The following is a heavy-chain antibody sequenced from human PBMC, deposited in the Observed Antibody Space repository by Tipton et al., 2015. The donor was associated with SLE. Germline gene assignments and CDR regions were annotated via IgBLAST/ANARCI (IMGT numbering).Heavy chain of an antibody. J-gene: IGHJ5*02. CDR2: IGTAGET. V-gene: IGHV3-13*01. CDR3: ARTYYYDSGGFSNPWYNWFDP. CDR1: GFSFSNFD. D-gene: IGHD3-22*01. Sequence: SLRLSCAASGFSFSNFDMHWVRQTTGKGLEWVSSIGTAGETYYADSGKGRFTISRENAKNSLYLQINSLRAEDTAVYYCARTYYYDSGGFSNPWYNWFDPWGQGTLVTVSS.